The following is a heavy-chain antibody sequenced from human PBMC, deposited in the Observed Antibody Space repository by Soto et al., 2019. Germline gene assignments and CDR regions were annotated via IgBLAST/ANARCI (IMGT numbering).Heavy chain of an antibody. CDR1: GDSVSSNSAA. D-gene: IGHD6-6*01. CDR3: AREGLQQLVGYYYYYGMDV. Sequence: SQTLSLTCAISGDSVSSNSAAWNWIRQSPSRGLEWLGRTYYRSKWYNDYAVSVKSRITINPDTSKNQFSLQLNSVTPEDTAVYYCAREGLQQLVGYYYYYGMDVWGQGTTVTVSS. J-gene: IGHJ6*02. V-gene: IGHV6-1*01. CDR2: TYYRSKWYN.